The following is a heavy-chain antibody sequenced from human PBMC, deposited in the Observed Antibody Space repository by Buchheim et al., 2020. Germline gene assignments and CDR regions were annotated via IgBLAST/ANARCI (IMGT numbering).Heavy chain of an antibody. CDR1: GGSITSSHW. CDR2: IYHTGST. D-gene: IGHD2-2*01. V-gene: IGHV4-4*02. J-gene: IGHJ5*01. CDR3: ARDPSSSATFDS. Sequence: QVQLQESGPGLVKPSGTLSLTCAVSGGSITSSHWWTWVRQPPGKGLEWIGEIYHTGSTNYRPSLASRGPILVERSKKQLSLTLISVTAADTGFYYCARDPSSSATFDSWGQGTL.